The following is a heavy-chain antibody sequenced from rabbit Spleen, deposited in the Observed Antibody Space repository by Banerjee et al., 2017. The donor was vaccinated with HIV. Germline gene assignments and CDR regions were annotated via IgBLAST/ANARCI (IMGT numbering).Heavy chain of an antibody. D-gene: IGHD1-1*01. CDR3: ARDLPDIIGWNFGF. J-gene: IGHJ3*01. CDR1: GFSFSFSYW. V-gene: IGHV1S45*01. CDR2: IYGGSSDST. Sequence: EQLEESGGALVKPGASLTLTCKASGFSFSFSYWICWVRQAPGKGLEWIACIYGGSSDSTYYASWAKGRFTISKTSSTTVTLQMTSLTAADTATYFCARDLPDIIGWNFGFWGQGTLVTVS.